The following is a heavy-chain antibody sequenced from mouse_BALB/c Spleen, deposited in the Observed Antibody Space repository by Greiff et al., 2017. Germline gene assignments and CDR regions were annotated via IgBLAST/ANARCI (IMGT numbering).Heavy chain of an antibody. V-gene: IGHV2-6-7*01. CDR2: IWGDGRT. CDR3: ARDKYYGSSHWYFDV. J-gene: IGHJ1*01. Sequence: QVQLQQSGPGLVAPSQSLSITCTVSGFSLTGYGVNWVRQPPGKGLEWLGMIWGDGRTDYNSALKSRLSISKDNSKSQVFLKMNSLQTDDTARYYCARDKYYGSSHWYFDVWGAGTTVTVSS. D-gene: IGHD1-1*01. CDR1: GFSLTGYG.